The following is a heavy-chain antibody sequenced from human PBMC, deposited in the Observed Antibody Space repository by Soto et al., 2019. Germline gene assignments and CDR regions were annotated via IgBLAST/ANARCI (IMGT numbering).Heavy chain of an antibody. V-gene: IGHV3-23*01. J-gene: IGHJ4*02. CDR2: ISAGGVGT. CDR1: GFTFSSCA. Sequence: EVQLLESGGGLVQPGGSLRLSCAASGFTFSSCALVWVRQAPGKGLEWVSSISAGGVGTYYADSVRGRFTISRDNSKNMLYLQMNSLRAEDAAVYYCAKLSSSSETDFWGQGTLVTVSP. D-gene: IGHD6-6*01. CDR3: AKLSSSSETDF.